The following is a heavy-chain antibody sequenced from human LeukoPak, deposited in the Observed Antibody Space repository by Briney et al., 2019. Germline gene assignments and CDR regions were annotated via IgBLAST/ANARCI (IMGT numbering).Heavy chain of an antibody. CDR3: AKRAGRGVLAEFDF. CDR1: GFTFSSYS. D-gene: IGHD4/OR15-4a*01. V-gene: IGHV3-21*04. CDR2: ISSSSSYI. Sequence: GGSLRLSCAASGFTFSSYSMNWVSQAPGKGLEWVSSISSSSSYIYYADSVKGRFTISRDNSKSTLYLQMNSLKVGDTAVYYCAKRAGRGVLAEFDFWGQGTLVTVSS. J-gene: IGHJ5*01.